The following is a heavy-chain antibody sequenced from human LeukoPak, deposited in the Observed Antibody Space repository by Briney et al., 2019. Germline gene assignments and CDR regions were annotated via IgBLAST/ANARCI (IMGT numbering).Heavy chain of an antibody. V-gene: IGHV3-21*01. CDR1: GFTFSSYN. D-gene: IGHD2-15*01. CDR2: ISSSRTYI. J-gene: IGHJ3*02. CDR3: ARDTGYCSGGSCYSDAFDI. Sequence: GGSLRLSCAASGFTFSSYNMNWVRQAPGKGLEWVSSISSSRTYIYYADSVKGRFTISRDNAKNSLYLQMNSLRAEDTAVYYCARDTGYCSGGSCYSDAFDIWGQGTMVIVSS.